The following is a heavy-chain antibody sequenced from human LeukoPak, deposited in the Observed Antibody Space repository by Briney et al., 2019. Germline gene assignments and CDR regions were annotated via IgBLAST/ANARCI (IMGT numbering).Heavy chain of an antibody. CDR1: GFTFSDYY. J-gene: IGHJ4*02. D-gene: IGHD6-19*01. CDR2: ISSSGSTI. V-gene: IGHV3-11*01. Sequence: SQRLFCAASGFTFSDYYMSWIRHAPGKGLECVSYISSSGSTIYYADCVKGRFTISRDNAKNSLYLQMNSLRAEDTAVYYCARGLSGWFSFDYWGQGTLVTVSS. CDR3: ARGLSGWFSFDY.